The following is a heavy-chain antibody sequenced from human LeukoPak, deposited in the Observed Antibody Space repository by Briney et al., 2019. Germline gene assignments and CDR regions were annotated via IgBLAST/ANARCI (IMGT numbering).Heavy chain of an antibody. Sequence: SETLSHTSIDPGGSPSVYYRYCIRHPLGKGLECIGYIYYRGSTNYNPSLKSRAAISVDTSKNQFSLKLSSVTAADTAVYYCARASGRSSASGSYYLDYWGQGTLVTVSS. CDR2: IYYRGST. CDR3: ARASGRSSASGSYYLDY. CDR1: GGSPSVYY. V-gene: IGHV4-59*01. D-gene: IGHD3-10*01. J-gene: IGHJ4*02.